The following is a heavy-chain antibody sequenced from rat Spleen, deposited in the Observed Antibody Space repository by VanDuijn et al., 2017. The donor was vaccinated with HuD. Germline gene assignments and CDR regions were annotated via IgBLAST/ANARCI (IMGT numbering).Heavy chain of an antibody. CDR1: GFTFSNYD. Sequence: EVQLVESGGGLVQPGRSLKLSCAASGFTFSNYDMAWVRQAPTKGLEWVASISTSGGSTYYRDSVKGRFTVSRDNAKSTLYLQMDSLRSEDTATYYCARLRPAQYLYFDFWGPGTMVTVSS. J-gene: IGHJ1*01. CDR3: ARLRPAQYLYFDF. V-gene: IGHV5-25*01. CDR2: ISTSGGST.